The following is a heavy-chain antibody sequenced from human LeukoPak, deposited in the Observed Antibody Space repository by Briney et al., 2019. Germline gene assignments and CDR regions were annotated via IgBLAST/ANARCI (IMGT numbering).Heavy chain of an antibody. D-gene: IGHD6-19*01. Sequence: PSETLSLTCTVSGGSISSYYWSWIRQPPGKGLEWIGYIYYSGSTNYNPSLKSRVTISVDTSKNQFSLKLSSATAADTAVYYCAKDYSSGWFDYWGQGTLVTVSS. CDR3: AKDYSSGWFDY. CDR1: GGSISSYY. J-gene: IGHJ4*02. V-gene: IGHV4-59*01. CDR2: IYYSGST.